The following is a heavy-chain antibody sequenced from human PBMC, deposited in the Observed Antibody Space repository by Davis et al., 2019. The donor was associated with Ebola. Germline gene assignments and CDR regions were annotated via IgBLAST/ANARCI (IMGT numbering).Heavy chain of an antibody. J-gene: IGHJ3*02. CDR3: ARHSIVVVVAATPGAFDI. D-gene: IGHD2-15*01. CDR1: GGSISSYY. Sequence: PSETLSLTCTVSGGSISSYYWSWIRQPPGKGLEWIGYIYYSGSTNYNPSLKSRVTISVDTSKNQFSLKLSSVTAADTAVYYCARHSIVVVVAATPGAFDIWGQGTMVTVSS. V-gene: IGHV4-59*08. CDR2: IYYSGST.